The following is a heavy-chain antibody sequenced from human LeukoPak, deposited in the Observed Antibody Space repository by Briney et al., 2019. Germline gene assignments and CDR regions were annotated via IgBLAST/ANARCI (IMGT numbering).Heavy chain of an antibody. D-gene: IGHD6-13*01. V-gene: IGHV1-18*01. CDR2: ISAYNGNT. J-gene: IGHJ4*02. CDR1: GYTFTSYG. CDR3: ARARGRIAAAGYYFDY. Sequence: VGSVRVSCKASGYTFTSYGISWVRQAPGQGLEWMGWISAYNGNTNYAQKLQGRVTMTTDTSTSTAYMELRSLRSDDTAVYYCARARGRIAAAGYYFDYWGQGTLVTVSS.